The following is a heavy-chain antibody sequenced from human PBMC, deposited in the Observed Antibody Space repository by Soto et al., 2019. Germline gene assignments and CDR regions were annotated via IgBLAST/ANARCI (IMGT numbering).Heavy chain of an antibody. CDR3: ASLIVGATQHAFDI. CDR1: AGTFSSYT. D-gene: IGHD1-26*01. J-gene: IGHJ3*02. V-gene: IGHV1-69*02. CDR2: IIPILGIA. Sequence: QVQLVQSGAEVKKPGSSVKVSCKASAGTFSSYTISWVRQAPGQGLEWMGRIIPILGIANYAQKFQGRVTITADKSTSTTYMELSSLRSEDTAVYYCASLIVGATQHAFDIWGQGTMVTVSS.